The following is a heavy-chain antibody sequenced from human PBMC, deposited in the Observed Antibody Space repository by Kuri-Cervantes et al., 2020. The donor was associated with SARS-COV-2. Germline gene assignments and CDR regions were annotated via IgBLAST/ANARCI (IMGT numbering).Heavy chain of an antibody. V-gene: IGHV1-2*02. CDR1: GYTFTSYD. J-gene: IGHJ4*02. Sequence: ASVKVSCKASGYTFTSYDINWVRQATGQGLEWMGWINPNSGGTNYAQKFQGRVTMTRDTSISTAYMELSRLRSDDTAVYYCARDPSYYDSSGYYSPDAPQFDYWGQGTLVTVSS. CDR3: ARDPSYYDSSGYYSPDAPQFDY. D-gene: IGHD3-22*01. CDR2: INPNSGGT.